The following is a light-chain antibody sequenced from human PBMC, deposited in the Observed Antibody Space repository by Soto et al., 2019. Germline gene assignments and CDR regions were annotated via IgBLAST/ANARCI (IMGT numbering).Light chain of an antibody. CDR3: QQYNNWPPMYT. V-gene: IGKV3-15*01. CDR1: QSVSSN. J-gene: IGKJ2*01. Sequence: PGDRATLSCRASQSVSSNLAWYQQKPGQAPRLLIYGASTRATGIPARFSGSGSGTEFTLTISSLQSEDFAVYYCQQYNNWPPMYTFGQGTKLEIK. CDR2: GAS.